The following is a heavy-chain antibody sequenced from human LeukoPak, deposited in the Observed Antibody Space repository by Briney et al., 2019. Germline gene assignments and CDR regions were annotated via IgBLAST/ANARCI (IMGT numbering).Heavy chain of an antibody. Sequence: GASVKVSCKASGYTFTGYYMHWVRQAPGQGPEWMGWINPNSGDTKYAQKFQGRVSMTRGTSISTTYMELSRLRSDDTAIYYCARGCSDTTCYNAFDIWGQGTVVTVST. CDR1: GYTFTGYY. CDR2: INPNSGDT. J-gene: IGHJ3*02. V-gene: IGHV1-2*02. D-gene: IGHD2-2*02. CDR3: ARGCSDTTCYNAFDI.